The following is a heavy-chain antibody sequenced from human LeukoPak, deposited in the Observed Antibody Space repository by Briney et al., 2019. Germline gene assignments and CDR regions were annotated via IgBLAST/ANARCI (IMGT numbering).Heavy chain of an antibody. CDR3: ARGSAEVRGVQYYYYGMDV. D-gene: IGHD3-10*01. Sequence: GGSLRLSCAASGFTFSDYYMSWIRQAPGKGLEWASYISSSGSTIYYADSVKGRFTISRDNAKNSLYLQMNSLRAEDTAVYYCARGSAEVRGVQYYYYGMDVWGQGTTVTVSS. CDR2: ISSSGSTI. V-gene: IGHV3-11*01. CDR1: GFTFSDYY. J-gene: IGHJ6*02.